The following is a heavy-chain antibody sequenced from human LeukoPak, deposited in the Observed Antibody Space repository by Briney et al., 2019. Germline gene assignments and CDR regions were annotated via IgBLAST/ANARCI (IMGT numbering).Heavy chain of an antibody. V-gene: IGHV1-69*04. J-gene: IGHJ6*02. Sequence: SVKVSCKASGGTFSGYAISRVRQAPGQGHEWMGRIIPILGIANYAQTFQGRVTITADKSTSTAYMELSSLRSEDTAVYYCAKDAGYCSSTSCYTDYYYYYGMDVWGQGTTVTVSS. CDR3: AKDAGYCSSTSCYTDYYYYYGMDV. CDR2: IIPILGIA. CDR1: GGTFSGYA. D-gene: IGHD2-2*02.